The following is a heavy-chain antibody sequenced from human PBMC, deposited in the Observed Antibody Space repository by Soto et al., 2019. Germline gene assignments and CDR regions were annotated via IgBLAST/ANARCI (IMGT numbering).Heavy chain of an antibody. D-gene: IGHD2-2*01. Sequence: SETLSLTCTVSGGSISSYYWSWIRQPPGKGLEWIGYIYYSPSLESRVTISVDTSKNQFSLKVSSVTAADTAVFYCARLAGYCSGTSCYGYYGMDVWGQGTTVTVSS. CDR3: ARLAGYCSGTSCYGYYGMDV. V-gene: IGHV4-59*08. CDR1: GGSISSYY. J-gene: IGHJ6*02. CDR2: IYYS.